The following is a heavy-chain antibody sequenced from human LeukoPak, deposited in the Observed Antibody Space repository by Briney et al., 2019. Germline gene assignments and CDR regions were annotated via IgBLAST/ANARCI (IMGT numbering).Heavy chain of an antibody. Sequence: ASVKVSCKASGYTFTSYGISWVRQAPGQGLEWMGWISAYNGNTNYAQKLQGRVTMTTDTSTSTAYMELRSLRSDDTAVYYCARAVTCSGGNCYSYWFDPWGQGTLVTVSS. CDR2: ISAYNGNT. J-gene: IGHJ5*02. CDR1: GYTFTSYG. CDR3: ARAVTCSGGNCYSYWFDP. V-gene: IGHV1-18*01. D-gene: IGHD2-15*01.